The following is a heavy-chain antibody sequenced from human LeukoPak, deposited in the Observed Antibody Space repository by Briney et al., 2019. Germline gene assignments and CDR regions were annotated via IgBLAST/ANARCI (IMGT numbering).Heavy chain of an antibody. CDR3: ARATDY. Sequence: PGRSLRLSCAASGFTFSRFGMHWVRQAPGKGLEWVAFISFDGSEKSYADSVKGRFTISRDNSKSTLYLQLNSLRSEDTSVYYCARATDYWGQGTLVTVSS. J-gene: IGHJ4*02. CDR1: GFTFSRFG. CDR2: ISFDGSEK. V-gene: IGHV3-30*03.